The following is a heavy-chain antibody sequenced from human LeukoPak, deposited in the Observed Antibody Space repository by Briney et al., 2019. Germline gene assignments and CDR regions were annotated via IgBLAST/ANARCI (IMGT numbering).Heavy chain of an antibody. CDR3: VRGGSSTLFSGTCFD. CDR1: GFTFSNYC. D-gene: IGHD1-26*01. CDR2: IKQDGSQQ. Sequence: GGSLRLSCAVAGFTFSNYCMTWVRQAPGKGLEWVANIKQDGSQQYYADSLKGRFTISKDDAKNSLYLQMNSLRAEDTAVYYCVRGGSSTLFSGTCFDWGQGTLVTVSS. J-gene: IGHJ4*02. V-gene: IGHV3-7*01.